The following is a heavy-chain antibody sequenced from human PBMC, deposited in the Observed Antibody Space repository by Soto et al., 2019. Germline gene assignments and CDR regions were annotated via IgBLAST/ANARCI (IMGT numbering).Heavy chain of an antibody. D-gene: IGHD1-26*01. CDR3: ARGSRERATPNYYYYYGMDV. CDR2: ISYDGSNK. V-gene: IGHV3-30-3*01. CDR1: GFTFISYA. Sequence: LRLSCAASGFTFISYAMHWVRQAPGKGLEWVAVISYDGSNKYYADSVKGRFTISRDNSKNTLYLQMNSLRAEDTAVYYCARGSRERATPNYYYYYGMDVWGQGTTVTSP. J-gene: IGHJ6*02.